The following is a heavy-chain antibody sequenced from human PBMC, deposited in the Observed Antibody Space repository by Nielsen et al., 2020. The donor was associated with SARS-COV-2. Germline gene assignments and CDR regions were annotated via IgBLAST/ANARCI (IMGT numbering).Heavy chain of an antibody. J-gene: IGHJ6*02. Sequence: GGSLRLSCAASGFTFSSYAMHWVRQAPGKGLEWVAVIWYDGSNKYYADSVKGRFTISRDNSKNTLYLQMNSLRAEDTAVYYCARERTGTTRYYYYGMDVWGQGTTVTVSS. CDR1: GFTFSSYA. CDR3: ARERTGTTRYYYYGMDV. V-gene: IGHV3-33*08. D-gene: IGHD1-7*01. CDR2: IWYDGSNK.